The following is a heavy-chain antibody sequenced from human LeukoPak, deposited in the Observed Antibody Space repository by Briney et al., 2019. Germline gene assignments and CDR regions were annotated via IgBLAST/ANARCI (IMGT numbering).Heavy chain of an antibody. CDR1: GYTFTSYG. V-gene: IGHV1-18*01. J-gene: IGHJ4*02. D-gene: IGHD7-27*01. Sequence: ASVKVSCKASGYTFTSYGISWVRQAPGQGLEWMGWISAYNGNTNYAQKLQGRVTMTSDSSISTAYMELSSLRSEDTAIYYCVRTPPNWGFDYWGQGTLVTVPS. CDR2: ISAYNGNT. CDR3: VRTPPNWGFDY.